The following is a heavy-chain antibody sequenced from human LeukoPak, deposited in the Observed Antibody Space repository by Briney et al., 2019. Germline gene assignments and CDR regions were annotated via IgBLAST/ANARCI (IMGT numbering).Heavy chain of an antibody. CDR2: INPNDGDT. V-gene: IGHV1-2*02. D-gene: IGHD2-2*01. CDR1: GYTFTDYY. CDR3: ARADFLYCSSSTCLFDY. Sequence: ASVKVCCKASGYTFTDYYMHWVRQAPGQGFEWMGWINPNDGDTNYAQKFQGRVTMTRDTSISTAHMEVSRLRSDDTAVYYCARADFLYCSSSTCLFDYWGQGTLVTVSS. J-gene: IGHJ4*02.